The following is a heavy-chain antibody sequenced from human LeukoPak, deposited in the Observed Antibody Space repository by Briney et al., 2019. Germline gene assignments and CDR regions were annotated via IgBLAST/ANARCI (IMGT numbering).Heavy chain of an antibody. Sequence: SETLSLTCTVSGGSISSGGYYWSWIRQHPGKGLEWIGYVYYSGSTYYNPSLKSRVTISVDTSKNQFSLKLSSVTAADTAVYYCVREGGTMIEGNWFDPWGQGTLVTVSS. D-gene: IGHD3-22*01. J-gene: IGHJ5*02. CDR3: VREGGTMIEGNWFDP. CDR2: VYYSGST. V-gene: IGHV4-31*03. CDR1: GGSISSGGYY.